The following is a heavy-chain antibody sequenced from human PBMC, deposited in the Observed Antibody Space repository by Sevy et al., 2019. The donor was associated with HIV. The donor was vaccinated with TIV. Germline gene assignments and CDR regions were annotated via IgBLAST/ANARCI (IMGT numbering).Heavy chain of an antibody. V-gene: IGHV1-46*01. J-gene: IGHJ3*02. CDR2: INPSGGST. CDR3: ARTPTYYYDSSGHDAFDI. CDR1: GYTFTSYY. Sequence: ASVKVSCKASGYTFTSYYMHWVRQAPGQGLEWMGIINPSGGSTSYAQKFQGRVTMTRDMSTSTVYMELSSLRSEDTAVYYCARTPTYYYDSSGHDAFDIWGQGTMVTVSS. D-gene: IGHD3-22*01.